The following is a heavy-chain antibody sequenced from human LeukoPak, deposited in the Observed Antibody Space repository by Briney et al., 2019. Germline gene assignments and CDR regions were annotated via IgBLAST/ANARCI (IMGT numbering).Heavy chain of an antibody. CDR3: AKAYSSSWYGAIDY. Sequence: GRSLRLSCAASGFTFDDYAMHWVRQAPGKGLEWVSGISWNSGSIGYADSEKGRFTISRDNAKNSLYLQMNSLRAEDTALYYCAKAYSSSWYGAIDYWGQGTLVTVSS. J-gene: IGHJ4*02. CDR2: ISWNSGSI. V-gene: IGHV3-9*01. D-gene: IGHD6-13*01. CDR1: GFTFDDYA.